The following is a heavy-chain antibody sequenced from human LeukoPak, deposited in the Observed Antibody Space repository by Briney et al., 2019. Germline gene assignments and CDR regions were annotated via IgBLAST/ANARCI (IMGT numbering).Heavy chain of an antibody. D-gene: IGHD3-22*01. CDR1: GGSIRSSSYY. CDR3: ARDTYYYDSSGYGP. Sequence: PSVTLSLTCTVSGGSIRSSSYYWGWIRQPPGKGLEWIGSIYYSGSTFYNPSLKSRVTISVDTSKNQFSLRLSSVTAADTAVYYCARDTYYYDSSGYGPWGQGTLVTVSS. V-gene: IGHV4-39*02. CDR2: IYYSGST. J-gene: IGHJ5*02.